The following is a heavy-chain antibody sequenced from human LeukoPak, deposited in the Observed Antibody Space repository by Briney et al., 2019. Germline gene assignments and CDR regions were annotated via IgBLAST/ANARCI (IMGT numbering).Heavy chain of an antibody. V-gene: IGHV3-43*01. D-gene: IGHD2-15*01. J-gene: IGHJ6*02. CDR1: GLSIGGNS. CDR3: ARGPNRWWVVSRNWGMDV. Sequence: PGGSLRLSCAASGLSIGGNSMHWVRQAPGKGLEWVSLISWVESTTYYSDSVKGRFTVSRDSSKNSLHLQMNSLRTEDTALYYCARGPNRWWVVSRNWGMDVWGQGTTVTVSS. CDR2: ISWVESTT.